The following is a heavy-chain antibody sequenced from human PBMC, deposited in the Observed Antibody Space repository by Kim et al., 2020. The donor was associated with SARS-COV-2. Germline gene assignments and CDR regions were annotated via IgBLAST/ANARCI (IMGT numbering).Heavy chain of an antibody. Sequence: SETLSLTCTVSGGSISSYYWSWIRQPPGKGLEWIGYIYYSGSTNYNPSLKSRVTISVDTSKNQFSLKLSSVTAAATAVYYCARGRITMVRGVIKGLYFQHWGQGTLVTVSS. CDR2: IYYSGST. D-gene: IGHD3-10*01. CDR3: ARGRITMVRGVIKGLYFQH. V-gene: IGHV4-59*01. J-gene: IGHJ1*01. CDR1: GGSISSYY.